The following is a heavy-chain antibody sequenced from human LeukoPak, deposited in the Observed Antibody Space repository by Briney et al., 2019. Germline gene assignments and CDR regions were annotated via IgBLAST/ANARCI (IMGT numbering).Heavy chain of an antibody. CDR2: IYYDGST. CDR3: TRHTPVRLSSGYYFDMDV. Sequence: SETLSLTCTVSGGSIRSYYWSWIRQPPGKGLEWIGYIYYDGSTNYNPSLKSRVTMSVDTSKNQFSLKLSSVTAADTAVYFCTRHTPVRLSSGYYFDMDVWGQGTTVTVSS. CDR1: GGSIRSYY. J-gene: IGHJ6*02. V-gene: IGHV4-59*08.